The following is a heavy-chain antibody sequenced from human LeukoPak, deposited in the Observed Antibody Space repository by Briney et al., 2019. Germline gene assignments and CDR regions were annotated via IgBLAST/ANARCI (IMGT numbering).Heavy chain of an antibody. CDR3: AKDLSVRKGSFDY. CDR1: GFTFSSYA. J-gene: IGHJ4*02. Sequence: PGRSLRLSCAASGFTFSSYAMHWVRQAPGKGLEWVAVISYDGSNKYYADYVKGRFTISRDNSKNTLYVQMSSLRAEDTAVYYCAKDLSVRKGSFDYWGQGTLVTVSS. V-gene: IGHV3-30-3*01. CDR2: ISYDGSNK. D-gene: IGHD2/OR15-2a*01.